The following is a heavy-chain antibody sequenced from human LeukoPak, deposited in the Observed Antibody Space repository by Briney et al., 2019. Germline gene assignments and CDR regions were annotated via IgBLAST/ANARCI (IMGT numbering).Heavy chain of an antibody. CDR2: INHSGST. J-gene: IGHJ4*02. V-gene: IGHV4-34*01. CDR3: ARGSMVQGVNLDY. Sequence: SETLSLTCTVSGGSISSYYWSWIRQPPGKGLEWIGEINHSGSTNYNPSLKSRVTISVDTSKNQFSLKLSSVTAADTAVYYCARGSMVQGVNLDYWGQGTLVTVSS. CDR1: GGSISSYY. D-gene: IGHD3-10*01.